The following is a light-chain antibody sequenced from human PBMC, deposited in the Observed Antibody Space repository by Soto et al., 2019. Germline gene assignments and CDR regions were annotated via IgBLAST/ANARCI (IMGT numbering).Light chain of an antibody. Sequence: EIVLTQSPATLSSFPGERVTLSCRASQYINTRLAWYQHRPGQAPRLLIYQTSIRAAGIPARFSASGSGTDFTLTISDVQPEDFALYYCHQRQSWPRTFGQGTRLEIK. V-gene: IGKV3-11*01. J-gene: IGKJ5*01. CDR3: HQRQSWPRT. CDR2: QTS. CDR1: QYINTR.